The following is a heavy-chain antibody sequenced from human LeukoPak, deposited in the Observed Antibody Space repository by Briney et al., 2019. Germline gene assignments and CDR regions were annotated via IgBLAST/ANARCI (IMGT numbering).Heavy chain of an antibody. V-gene: IGHV1-2*02. D-gene: IGHD3-3*01. CDR3: ARGVQFRIFGVGRQSWFDP. CDR2: INPNSGGT. J-gene: IGHJ5*02. CDR1: GYTFTGYY. Sequence: GASVKVSCKASGYTFTGYYMHWVRQAPGQGLEWMGLINPNSGGTNYAQKFQGRVTMTRDTSISTAYMELRSLRSDDTAVYYCARGVQFRIFGVGRQSWFDPWGQGTLVTVSS.